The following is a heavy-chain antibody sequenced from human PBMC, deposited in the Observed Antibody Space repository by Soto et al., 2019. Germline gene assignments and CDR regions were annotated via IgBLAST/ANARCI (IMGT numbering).Heavy chain of an antibody. CDR3: AKSAVTTSRSRWFDP. CDR1: GFTFSSYS. V-gene: IGHV3-21*01. J-gene: IGHJ5*02. CDR2: ISSSSSYI. Sequence: GGSLRLSCAASGFTFSSYSMNWVRQAPGKGLEWVSSISSSSSYIYYADSVKGRFTISRDNARNSLYLQMNSLRAEDTAVYYCAKSAVTTSRSRWFDPWGQGTLVTVSS. D-gene: IGHD4-17*01.